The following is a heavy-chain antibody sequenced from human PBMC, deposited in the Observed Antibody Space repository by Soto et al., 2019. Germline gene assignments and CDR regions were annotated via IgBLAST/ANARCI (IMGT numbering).Heavy chain of an antibody. CDR3: ARVLLTPSTHHDR. J-gene: IGHJ5*02. CDR2: IYYTGIT. V-gene: IGHV4-31*03. Sequence: SETLSLTCTVSGGSISSGSYFWSWVRQRPGEGLEWIGNIYYTGITYYNLSLKSRVAISVDTSKNHFSLTLTSLTAADTAIYYCARVLLTPSTHHDRWGQGTLVTVS. D-gene: IGHD2-15*01. CDR1: GGSISSGSYF.